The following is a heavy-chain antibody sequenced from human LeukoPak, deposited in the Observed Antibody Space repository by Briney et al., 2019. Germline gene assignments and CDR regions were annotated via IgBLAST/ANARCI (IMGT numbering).Heavy chain of an antibody. CDR1: GGSISSYY. CDR3: ARAETWGTYAFDI. Sequence: SETLSLTCTVSGGSISSYYWSWIRQPPGKGLEWIGYIYYSGSTNYNPSLKSRVTISVDTSKNQFSLKLSSVTAADTAVYYCARAETWGTYAFDIWGQGTMVTVSS. V-gene: IGHV4-59*01. J-gene: IGHJ3*02. CDR2: IYYSGST. D-gene: IGHD3-16*01.